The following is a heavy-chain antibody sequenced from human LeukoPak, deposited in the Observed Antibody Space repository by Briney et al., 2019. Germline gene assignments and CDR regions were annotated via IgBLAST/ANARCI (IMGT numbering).Heavy chain of an antibody. CDR1: GGSISSGDYY. V-gene: IGHV4-30-4*01. Sequence: PSQTLSLTCTVSGGSISSGDYYWSWIRQPPGKGLEWIGYIYYSGSTYYNPSLKSRVTISVDTSKNQFSLKLSSVTAADTAVYYCARGPDYPRYYDSSGYYHYFDYWGQGTLVTVSS. D-gene: IGHD3-22*01. J-gene: IGHJ4*02. CDR2: IYYSGST. CDR3: ARGPDYPRYYDSSGYYHYFDY.